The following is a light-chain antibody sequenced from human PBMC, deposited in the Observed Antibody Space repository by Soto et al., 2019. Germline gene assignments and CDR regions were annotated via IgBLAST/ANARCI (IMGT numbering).Light chain of an antibody. CDR1: QSVSSNY. Sequence: EIVLTQSPGTLSLSPGERATLSCRARQSVSSNYLAWYQQKPGQAPRLLIYGASRGAAGIPDRFSGSGSGTDFTLTISRLEPEDFAVYFCQQYGRSPMFTFVQGTKLEIK. CDR3: QQYGRSPMFT. CDR2: GAS. J-gene: IGKJ2*01. V-gene: IGKV3-20*01.